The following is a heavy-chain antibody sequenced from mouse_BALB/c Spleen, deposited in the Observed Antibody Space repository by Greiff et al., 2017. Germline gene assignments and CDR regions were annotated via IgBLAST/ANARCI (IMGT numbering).Heavy chain of an antibody. D-gene: IGHD2-14*01. Sequence: VQLQQSGAELVKPGASVKLSCTASGFNIKDTYMHWVKQRPEQGLEWIGRIDPANGNTKYDPKFQGKATITADTSSNTAYLQLSSLTSEDTAVYYGSRSRYDDWGQGTTLTVSS. CDR3: SRSRYDD. V-gene: IGHV14-3*02. CDR2: IDPANGNT. CDR1: GFNIKDTY. J-gene: IGHJ2*01.